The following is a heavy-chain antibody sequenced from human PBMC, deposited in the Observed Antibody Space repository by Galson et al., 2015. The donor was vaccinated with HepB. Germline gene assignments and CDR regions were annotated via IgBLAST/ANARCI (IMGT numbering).Heavy chain of an antibody. CDR2: INAYNGNT. Sequence: SVKASCKASGYTFTSYGISWVRQAPGQGLEWMGWINAYNGNTNYAQNFQGRVTMTTDTSTSTAYMELRSLRSDDTAVYYCAREDALYCTDGVCRGGLDVWGKGTTVTVSS. CDR1: GYTFTSYG. J-gene: IGHJ6*04. D-gene: IGHD2-8*01. CDR3: AREDALYCTDGVCRGGLDV. V-gene: IGHV1-18*01.